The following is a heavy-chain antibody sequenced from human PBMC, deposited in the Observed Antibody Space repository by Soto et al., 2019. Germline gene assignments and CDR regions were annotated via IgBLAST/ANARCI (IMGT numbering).Heavy chain of an antibody. CDR1: GGSISSGGYY. J-gene: IGHJ6*02. CDR2: IYYSGST. Sequence: SETLSLTCTVSGGSISSGGYYWSWIRQHPGKGLEWIGYIYYSGSTYYNPSLKSRVTISVDTSKNQFSLKLSSVTAADTAVYYCAREAWDSSGYAYGMDLWGQGTTVTVSS. V-gene: IGHV4-31*03. CDR3: AREAWDSSGYAYGMDL. D-gene: IGHD3-22*01.